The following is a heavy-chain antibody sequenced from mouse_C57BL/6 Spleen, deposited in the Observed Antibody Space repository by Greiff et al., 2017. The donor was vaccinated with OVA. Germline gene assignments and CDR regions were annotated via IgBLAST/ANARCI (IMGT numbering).Heavy chain of an antibody. CDR1: GYTFTSYW. CDR3: ARSSGGNLFAY. D-gene: IGHD1-1*02. CDR2: IHPNSGST. V-gene: IGHV1-64*01. Sequence: VQLQQPGAELVKPGASVKLSCKASGYTFTSYWMPWVKQRPGQGLEWIGMIHPNSGSTNYNEKFKSKATLTVDKSSSTAYMQLSSLTSEDSAVYYCARSSGGNLFAYWGQGTLVTVSA. J-gene: IGHJ3*01.